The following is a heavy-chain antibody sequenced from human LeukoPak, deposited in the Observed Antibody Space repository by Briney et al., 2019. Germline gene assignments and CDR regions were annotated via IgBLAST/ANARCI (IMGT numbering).Heavy chain of an antibody. J-gene: IGHJ4*02. V-gene: IGHV3-21*01. D-gene: IGHD1-20*01. CDR1: GLTFSSYS. CDR3: ARHNWTHDSFDY. CDR2: MSSSSSSI. Sequence: GGSLRLSCAASGLTFSSYSMNWVRQAPGKGLEWVSFMSSSSSSISYADSVKGRFTISRDNTKNSLYLQINSLRVEDTAVYYCARHNWTHDSFDYWGPGTLVTVSS.